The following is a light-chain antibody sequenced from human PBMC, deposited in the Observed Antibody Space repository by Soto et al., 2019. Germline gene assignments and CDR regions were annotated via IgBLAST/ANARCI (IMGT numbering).Light chain of an antibody. J-gene: IGKJ1*01. CDR1: QSVTSSF. Sequence: EIVLTHSPGTLSLSPGERATLSCRASQSVTSSFLAWYQQKPGQAPRLLIYSASHRATGIPDRFSGSGSGTDFTLTISRLEPEDFAVYFCQQYGRSPTTFGQGTKVDIK. CDR3: QQYGRSPTT. V-gene: IGKV3-20*01. CDR2: SAS.